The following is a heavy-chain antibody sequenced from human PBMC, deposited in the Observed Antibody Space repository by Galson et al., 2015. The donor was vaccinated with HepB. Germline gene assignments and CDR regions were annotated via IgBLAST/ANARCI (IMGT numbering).Heavy chain of an antibody. D-gene: IGHD3-10*01. CDR3: AREGVVHYYGSGSSVYYYGMDV. V-gene: IGHV1-69*13. J-gene: IGHJ6*02. CDR2: IIPIFGTA. Sequence: SVKVSCKASGGTFSSYAISWVRQAPGQGLEWMGGIIPIFGTANYAQKFQGRVTITADESTSTAYMELSSLRSEDTAVYYCAREGVVHYYGSGSSVYYYGMDVWAQGTTVTVSS. CDR1: GGTFSSYA.